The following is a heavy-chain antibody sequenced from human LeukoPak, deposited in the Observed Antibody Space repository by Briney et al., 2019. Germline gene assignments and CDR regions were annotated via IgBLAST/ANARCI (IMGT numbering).Heavy chain of an antibody. V-gene: IGHV4-59*01. CDR1: GGSISSYY. Sequence: PSETLSLTCTVSGGSISSYYWSWIRQPPGKGLEWIGYIYYSGTTNYNPSLKSRVTISVDTSKNQFSLKLSSVTVADTAVYYCARGVYIAAAQYGYWGQGTLVTVFS. D-gene: IGHD6-13*01. CDR3: ARGVYIAAAQYGY. CDR2: IYYSGTT. J-gene: IGHJ4*02.